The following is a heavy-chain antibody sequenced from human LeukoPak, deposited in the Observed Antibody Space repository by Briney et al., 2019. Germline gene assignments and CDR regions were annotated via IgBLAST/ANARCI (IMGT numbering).Heavy chain of an antibody. Sequence: ASVKVSCKTSGYTFTSYGISWARHAPGQGLEWMGWISAYNGNTNYAQKLQGRVTMTTDTSTSTAYMELRSLRSDDTAVYYCARDGLSSGWYSSSWYWFDPWGQGTLVTVSS. V-gene: IGHV1-18*01. CDR3: ARDGLSSGWYSSSWYWFDP. CDR1: GYTFTSYG. D-gene: IGHD6-13*01. CDR2: ISAYNGNT. J-gene: IGHJ5*02.